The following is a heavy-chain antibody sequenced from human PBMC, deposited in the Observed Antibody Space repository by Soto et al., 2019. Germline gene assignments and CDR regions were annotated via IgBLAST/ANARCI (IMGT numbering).Heavy chain of an antibody. J-gene: IGHJ6*02. D-gene: IGHD5-18*01. CDR3: ARLPERGYRYGHLNGDYYGMDV. V-gene: IGHV1-2*02. CDR1: GYTFTGYY. Sequence: ASVKVSCKASGYTFTGYYMHWLRQAPGQGLEWMGWINPNSGGTNYGQKFQGRVTMTRDTSISTAYMELSRLRSDDTAVYYCARLPERGYRYGHLNGDYYGMDVWGQGTTVTVSS. CDR2: INPNSGGT.